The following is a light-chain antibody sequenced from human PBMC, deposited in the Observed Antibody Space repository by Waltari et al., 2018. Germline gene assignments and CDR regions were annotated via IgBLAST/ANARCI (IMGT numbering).Light chain of an antibody. Sequence: QSALTQPASVSGSPGQSITISCPGTSSDVGNSYRVSWYQQHPGKAPKLMIYEVTKRPSGVSPRFSGSKSGKTASLTISGLQTEDEADYYCCSSTYKNLWVFGGGTKLTVL. CDR2: EVT. CDR3: CSSTYKNLWV. J-gene: IGLJ3*02. CDR1: SSDVGNSYR. V-gene: IGLV2-23*02.